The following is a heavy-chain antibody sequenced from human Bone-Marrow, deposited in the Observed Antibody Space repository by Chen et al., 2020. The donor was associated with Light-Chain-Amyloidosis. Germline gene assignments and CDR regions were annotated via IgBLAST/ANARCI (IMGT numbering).Heavy chain of an antibody. Sequence: QMHLHESGPGLVKPSETLSLTCSLSGGPITIDDNYWAWIRQPPGKGLEWIGSFYHTGITYYNPSLRSRVTISLDTSKKQISLNLTSVTAADTAVYYCARDRGADFGDYGGGWFGPWGQGALVSVSS. D-gene: IGHD4-17*01. CDR2: FYHTGIT. V-gene: IGHV4-39*07. CDR1: GGPITIDDNY. CDR3: ARDRGADFGDYGGGWFGP. J-gene: IGHJ5*02.